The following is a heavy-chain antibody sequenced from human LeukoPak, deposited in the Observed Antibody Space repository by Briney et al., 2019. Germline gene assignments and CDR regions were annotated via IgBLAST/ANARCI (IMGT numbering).Heavy chain of an antibody. CDR2: ISAYNGNT. D-gene: IGHD6-13*01. J-gene: IGHJ4*02. Sequence: ASVKVSCKASGYTLTSYSISWVRQAPGQGLEWMGWISAYNGNTNYAQKLQGRVTMTTDTSTSTAYMELRSLRSDDTAVYYCARDQISSQLVSSDGFGYWGQGTLVTVSS. CDR3: ARDQISSQLVSSDGFGY. CDR1: GYTLTSYS. V-gene: IGHV1-18*01.